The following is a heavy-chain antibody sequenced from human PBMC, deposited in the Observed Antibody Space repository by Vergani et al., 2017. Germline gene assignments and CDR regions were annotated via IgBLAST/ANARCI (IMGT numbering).Heavy chain of an antibody. V-gene: IGHV4-59*01. Sequence: QVQLQESGPGLVKPSETLSLTCTVSGGSISSYYWSWIRQPPGKGLEWIGYIYYSWSTNYNPSLKSRVTITVDTSKNQFSLKLSSVTAADTAVYYCARRLSLTSEINYWGQGSLVTVSS. CDR3: ARRLSLTSEINY. J-gene: IGHJ4*02. CDR2: IYYSWST. CDR1: GGSISSYY. D-gene: IGHD4-11*01.